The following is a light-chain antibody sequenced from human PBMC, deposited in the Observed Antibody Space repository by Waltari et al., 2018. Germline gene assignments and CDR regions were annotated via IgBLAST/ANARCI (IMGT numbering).Light chain of an antibody. V-gene: IGKV3-20*01. Sequence: EIVLTQSPGTLSLSPGERATLSCRASQSVGSTFLVWYQQKPGQAPRLLIYGTSNRATGIPDRCIGSGSGTEFTLTISRLEPEDFAVYYCQQYGISPPFTFGPGTKVDIK. CDR2: GTS. CDR3: QQYGISPPFT. J-gene: IGKJ3*01. CDR1: QSVGSTF.